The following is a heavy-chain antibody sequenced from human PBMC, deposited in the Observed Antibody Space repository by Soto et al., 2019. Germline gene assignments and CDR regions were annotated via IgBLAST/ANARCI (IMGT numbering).Heavy chain of an antibody. CDR2: LNQDGSEK. CDR3: ARDRFIGTYYVKGATYVFDH. V-gene: IGHV3-7*03. D-gene: IGHD1-26*01. Sequence: PGGSLRLSCAASGFTFTDYWMSWVRQAPGKGLEWVANLNQDGSEKNCVDSVKGRFTISRDNAKNSVYLQLNSLRAEDTAVYYCARDRFIGTYYVKGATYVFDHWGQGAPVTVSS. J-gene: IGHJ4*02. CDR1: GFTFTDYW.